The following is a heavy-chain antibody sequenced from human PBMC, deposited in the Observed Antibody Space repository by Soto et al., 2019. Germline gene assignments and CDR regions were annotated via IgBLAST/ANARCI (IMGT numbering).Heavy chain of an antibody. CDR3: ARHRSCSSTSCDGESSGYYYYMDV. CDR1: GYSFTNYW. D-gene: IGHD2-2*01. V-gene: IGHV5-51*01. Sequence: PGESLNISCKGSGYSFTNYWIRWVRQMPGKGLEWMGIIYPGDSDTRYSQSFQGQVTISADKSISTAYLQWSSLKASDTAMYYCARHRSCSSTSCDGESSGYYYYMDVWGKGTTVTVSS. CDR2: IYPGDSDT. J-gene: IGHJ6*03.